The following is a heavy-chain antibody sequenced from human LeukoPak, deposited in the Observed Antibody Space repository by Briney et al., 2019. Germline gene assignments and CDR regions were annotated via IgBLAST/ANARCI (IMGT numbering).Heavy chain of an antibody. CDR2: ISGSGGST. Sequence: GGSLRLSCAASGFTFSTYAMSWVRQAPGKGLEWVSVISGSGGSTYYADSVEGRFIISRDNSKNTLYLQMNSLRVEDTTAYYCAKRGYDTSGYYGYFDYWGQGTLVTVSS. CDR1: GFTFSTYA. J-gene: IGHJ4*02. CDR3: AKRGYDTSGYYGYFDY. V-gene: IGHV3-23*01. D-gene: IGHD3-22*01.